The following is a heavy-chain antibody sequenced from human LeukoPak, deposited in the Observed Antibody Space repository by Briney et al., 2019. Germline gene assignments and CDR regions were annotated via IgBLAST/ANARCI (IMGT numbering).Heavy chain of an antibody. D-gene: IGHD2-2*01. V-gene: IGHV3-23*01. CDR3: AKEGPDIVVVPAAFPPDS. CDR2: ISGSGGST. Sequence: GGSLRLSCAASGFTFSSYAMSWVRQAPGKGLEWVSAISGSGGSTYYAASVKGRFTISRDNSKNTLYLQMNSLRAEDTAVYYCAKEGPDIVVVPAAFPPDSWGQGTLVTVSS. CDR1: GFTFSSYA. J-gene: IGHJ4*02.